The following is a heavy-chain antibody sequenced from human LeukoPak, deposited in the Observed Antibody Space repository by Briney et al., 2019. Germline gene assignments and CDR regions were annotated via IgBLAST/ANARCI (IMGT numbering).Heavy chain of an antibody. D-gene: IGHD6-13*01. Sequence: ASVKVSCKASGYTFTGYYMHWVRQAPGQGLEWMGWINPNSGGTNYAQKFQGRVTMTRDTSISTAYMELSRLRSGDTAVYYCARRPLPYSSSWLEYYFDYWGQGTLVTVSS. V-gene: IGHV1-2*02. CDR2: INPNSGGT. J-gene: IGHJ4*02. CDR3: ARRPLPYSSSWLEYYFDY. CDR1: GYTFTGYY.